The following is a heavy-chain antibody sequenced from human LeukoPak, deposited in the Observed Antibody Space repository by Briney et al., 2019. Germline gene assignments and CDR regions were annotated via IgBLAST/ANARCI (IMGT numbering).Heavy chain of an antibody. D-gene: IGHD1-26*01. CDR3: TTNGERVGATYTDDAFDI. V-gene: IGHV3-15*07. Sequence: GGSLRLSCAASGFTFSNAWMNWVRQAPGKGLEWVGRIKSKTDGGTTDYAAPVKGRFTISRDDSKNTLYPQMNSLKTEDTAVYYCTTNGERVGATYTDDAFDIWGQGTMVTVSS. CDR1: GFTFSNAW. J-gene: IGHJ3*02. CDR2: IKSKTDGGTT.